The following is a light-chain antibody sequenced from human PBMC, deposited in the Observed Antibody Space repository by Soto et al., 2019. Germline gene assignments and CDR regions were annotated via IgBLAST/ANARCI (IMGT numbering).Light chain of an antibody. V-gene: IGKV1D-13*01. CDR1: QGISSA. CDR3: QQFNNFSLT. J-gene: IGKJ4*01. CDR2: DAS. Sequence: ALPLTQSPSSLSASVGDRVTITCRASQGISSALAWYQQKPGKAPKLLIYDASSLESGVPSRFSGSRSGTDFTLTISSLQPEDFATYYCQQFNNFSLTFGGGTKVEIK.